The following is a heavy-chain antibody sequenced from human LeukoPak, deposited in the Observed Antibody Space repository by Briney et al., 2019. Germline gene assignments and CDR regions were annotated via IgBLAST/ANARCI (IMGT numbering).Heavy chain of an antibody. CDR2: IYYSGST. D-gene: IGHD1-26*01. CDR3: ARVASGSSSDFDY. V-gene: IGHV4-59*01. CDR1: GGSITNYY. J-gene: IGHJ4*02. Sequence: SETLSLTCTVSGGSITNYYWSWIRQPPGKGLVWIGYIYYSGSTNYNPSLKSRVTTSVDTSKNQFSLKLSSVTAADTAVYYCARVASGSSSDFDYWGQGTLVTVSS.